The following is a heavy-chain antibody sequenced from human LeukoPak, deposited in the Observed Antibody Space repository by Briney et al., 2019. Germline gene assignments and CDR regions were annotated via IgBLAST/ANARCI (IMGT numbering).Heavy chain of an antibody. CDR1: GGTFSSYA. Sequence: SVKVSCKASGGTFSSYAISWVRQAPGQRLEWMGGIIPIFGTANYAQKFQGRVTITADESTSTAYMELSSLRSEDTAVYYCARGYYDFWSGYLNSGDWFDPWGQGTLVTVSS. V-gene: IGHV1-69*13. CDR3: ARGYYDFWSGYLNSGDWFDP. D-gene: IGHD3-3*01. CDR2: IIPIFGTA. J-gene: IGHJ5*02.